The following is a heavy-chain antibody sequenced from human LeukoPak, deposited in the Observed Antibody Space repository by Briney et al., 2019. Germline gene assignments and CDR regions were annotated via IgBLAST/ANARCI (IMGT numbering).Heavy chain of an antibody. CDR1: GFTFSSYW. D-gene: IGHD3-9*01. Sequence: GGSLRLSCAASGFTFSSYWMSWVRQAPGKGLEWVANIKQDGSEKYYVDSVKGRFTISRDNAKNSLYLQMNSLRAEDTAVYYCARAFELLGRFMDVWGKGTTVTVSS. V-gene: IGHV3-7*01. J-gene: IGHJ6*04. CDR2: IKQDGSEK. CDR3: ARAFELLGRFMDV.